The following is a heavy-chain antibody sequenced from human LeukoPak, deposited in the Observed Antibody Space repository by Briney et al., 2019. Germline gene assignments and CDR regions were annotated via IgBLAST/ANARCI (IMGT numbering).Heavy chain of an antibody. J-gene: IGHJ3*02. Sequence: GGSLRLSCAASGFTFSSYSMNWVRQAPGKGLEWVANIKQDGSEKYYVDSVKGRFTISRDNAKNSLYLQMNSLRAEDTAVYYCARNQLLNDAFDIWGQGTMVTVSS. CDR3: ARNQLLNDAFDI. CDR2: IKQDGSEK. V-gene: IGHV3-7*01. D-gene: IGHD2-2*01. CDR1: GFTFSSYS.